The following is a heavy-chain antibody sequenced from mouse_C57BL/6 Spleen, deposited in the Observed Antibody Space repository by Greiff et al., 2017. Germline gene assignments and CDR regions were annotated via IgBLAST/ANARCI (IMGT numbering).Heavy chain of an antibody. CDR1: GFSLTSYA. V-gene: IGHV2-9-1*01. D-gene: IGHD1-1*01. J-gene: IGHJ4*01. CDR3: ARSLNGSSPYYAMDY. Sequence: VKLMESGPGLVAPSQSLSITCTVSGFSLTSYAISWVRQPPGKGLEWLGVIWTGGGTNSNSALNSRLSISKDNSTSQVFLKMNSLQTDDTARYYCARSLNGSSPYYAMDYWGQGTSVTVSS. CDR2: IWTGGGT.